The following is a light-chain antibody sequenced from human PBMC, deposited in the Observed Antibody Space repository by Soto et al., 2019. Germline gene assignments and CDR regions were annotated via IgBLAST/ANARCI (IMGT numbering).Light chain of an antibody. CDR1: QSISTE. CDR2: SAS. V-gene: IGKV3-15*01. J-gene: IGKJ2*01. CDR3: QQGHHWPLT. Sequence: EIVMTQSPATLSVSPGERATLSCRASQSISTELAWYQQKPGQLPRLLIYSASTRATGVPARFTGSGSGSEFTLTISGLQSEDFAVYYCQQGHHWPLTFGQGTRLEI.